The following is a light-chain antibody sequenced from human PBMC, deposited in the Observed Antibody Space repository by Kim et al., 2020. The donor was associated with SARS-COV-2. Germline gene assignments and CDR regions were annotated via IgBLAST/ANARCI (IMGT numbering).Light chain of an antibody. J-gene: IGLJ3*02. CDR3: LTWGTGIGV. V-gene: IGLV4-69*01. CDR1: SGHSSNA. CDR2: LNSDGSH. Sequence: QPVLTQSPSASASLGASVKLTCTLSSGHSSNAIAWHQQQPEKGPRYLMKLNSDGSHSKGDGIPDRFSGSSSGAERYLTISSLQSEDEADYYCLTWGTGIGVFGGGTQLTVL.